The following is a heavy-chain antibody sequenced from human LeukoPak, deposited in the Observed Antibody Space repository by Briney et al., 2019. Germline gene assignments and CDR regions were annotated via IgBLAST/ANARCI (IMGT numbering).Heavy chain of an antibody. Sequence: GGSLRLSCAASGFTFSSYAMSWVRQAPGKGLEWVSAISGSGGSTYYADSVKGRFTISRDNSKNTLYLQMNCLRAEDTAVYYCAKDVEYYYDSSGPWYNWFDPWGQGTLVTVSS. V-gene: IGHV3-23*01. CDR1: GFTFSSYA. D-gene: IGHD3-22*01. CDR3: AKDVEYYYDSSGPWYNWFDP. J-gene: IGHJ5*02. CDR2: ISGSGGST.